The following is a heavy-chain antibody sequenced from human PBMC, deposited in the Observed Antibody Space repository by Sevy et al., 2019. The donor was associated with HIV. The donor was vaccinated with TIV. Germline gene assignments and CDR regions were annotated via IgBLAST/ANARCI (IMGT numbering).Heavy chain of an antibody. D-gene: IGHD3-10*01. CDR2: ISSSSNYI. J-gene: IGHJ6*02. CDR1: GLTVSSNF. V-gene: IGHV3-21*01. CDR3: ARDGARITMVQGVMAYYHGMDV. Sequence: GGSLRLSCAASGLTVSSNFMSWVRQAPGKGLEWVSSISSSSNYIYYADSLKGRFTISRDNAKNSLYLQMNSLRADDTAVYYCARDGARITMVQGVMAYYHGMDVWGQGTTVTVSS.